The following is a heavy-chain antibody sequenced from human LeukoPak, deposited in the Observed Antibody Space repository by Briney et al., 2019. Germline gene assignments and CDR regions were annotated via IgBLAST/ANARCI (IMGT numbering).Heavy chain of an antibody. J-gene: IGHJ6*02. D-gene: IGHD6-13*01. CDR1: GDSISSGGYY. CDR2: INHSGST. Sequence: PSETLSLTCTVSGDSISSGGYYWTWIRQPPGEGLEWIGEINHSGSTNYNTSLKSRVTISVDTSKNQFSLKLSSVTAADTAVYYCARGSPMVVWGQGTTDTVSS. CDR3: ARGSPMVV. V-gene: IGHV4-39*07.